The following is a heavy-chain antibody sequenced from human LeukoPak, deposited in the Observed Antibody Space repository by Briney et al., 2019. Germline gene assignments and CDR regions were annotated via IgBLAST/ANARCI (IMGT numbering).Heavy chain of an antibody. CDR1: GGSISSRNHY. J-gene: IGHJ4*02. CDR3: SRHVNTFDY. Sequence: SETLSLTCSVSGGSISSRNHYWGWIRQPPGKRLEWIGSIFYTGNTYYNPSLRSRVTMSVDTSKNHFSLNLSSVTAADMAVYYCSRHVNTFDYWGQGALVTVSS. V-gene: IGHV4-39*01. CDR2: IFYTGNT.